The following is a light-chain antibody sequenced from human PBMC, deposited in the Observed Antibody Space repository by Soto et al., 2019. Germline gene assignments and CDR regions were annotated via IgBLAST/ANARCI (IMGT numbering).Light chain of an antibody. CDR3: SSLTSSTTRV. CDR2: DVS. Sequence: QSALIQPASVSGSPGQSITISCTGSSSDVGGYDYVSWYQQYPGKAPKLMIYDVSNRPSGVSNRFSGSKSGNTASLTISVLQADDEADYYCSSLTSSTTRVFGTGTKVTVL. CDR1: SSDVGGYDY. V-gene: IGLV2-14*01. J-gene: IGLJ1*01.